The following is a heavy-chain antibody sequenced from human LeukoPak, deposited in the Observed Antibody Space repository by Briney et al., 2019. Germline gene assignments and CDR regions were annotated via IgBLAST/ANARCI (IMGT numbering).Heavy chain of an antibody. V-gene: IGHV4-59*01. J-gene: IGHJ4*02. D-gene: IGHD4-17*01. CDR3: ARDPTTVTTIFDS. CDR2: IYYSGST. Sequence: SETLSLTCTVSGGSISSYYWSWIRQPPGKGLEWIGYIYYSGSTNYNPSLKSRVTISVDTSKNQFSLNLSSVTAADTAVYYCARDPTTVTTIFDSWGQGTLVTVSS. CDR1: GGSISSYY.